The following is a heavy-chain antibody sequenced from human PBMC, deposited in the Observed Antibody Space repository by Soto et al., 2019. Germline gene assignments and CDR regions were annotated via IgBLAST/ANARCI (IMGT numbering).Heavy chain of an antibody. J-gene: IGHJ4*02. CDR1: GFTFSIYA. Sequence: GSLRLSCVASGFTFSIYAMTWVRQAPGKGLEWVSTTGATGRTTYYADSVKGRFTVSGDNSKNTLDLQMSNLRAEDTAVYYCATVHNTSRSFDYWGQGTLVTVPQ. V-gene: IGHV3-23*01. CDR3: ATVHNTSRSFDY. D-gene: IGHD1-20*01. CDR2: TGATGRTT.